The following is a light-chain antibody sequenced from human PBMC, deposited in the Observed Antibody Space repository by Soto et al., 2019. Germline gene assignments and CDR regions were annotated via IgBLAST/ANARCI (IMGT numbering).Light chain of an antibody. J-gene: IGKJ2*01. CDR1: QSVTSSY. Sequence: EIVLTQSPGTLSLSPGERATLSCRASQSVTSSYLAWYQQKPGQAPRLLISGATSRATGIPDRFSGSGSGTDFTLTISRLEPEDFAVYYCQHYGSSHPYTFGQGTQLEIK. V-gene: IGKV3-20*01. CDR2: GAT. CDR3: QHYGSSHPYT.